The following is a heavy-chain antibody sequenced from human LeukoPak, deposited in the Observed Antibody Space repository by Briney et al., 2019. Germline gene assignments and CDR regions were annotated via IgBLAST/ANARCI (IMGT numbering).Heavy chain of an antibody. CDR3: AKDPVGVVVVPAAIVGRMVSVPRFDP. Sequence: PGGSLRLSCAASGFTFSSYGMHWVRQAPGKGLEWVAFILYDGSNKYYADSVKGRFTISRDNSKNTLYLQMNSLRAEDTAVYYCAKDPVGVVVVPAAIVGRMVSVPRFDPWGQGTLVTVSS. V-gene: IGHV3-30*02. CDR2: ILYDGSNK. D-gene: IGHD2-2*01. J-gene: IGHJ5*02. CDR1: GFTFSSYG.